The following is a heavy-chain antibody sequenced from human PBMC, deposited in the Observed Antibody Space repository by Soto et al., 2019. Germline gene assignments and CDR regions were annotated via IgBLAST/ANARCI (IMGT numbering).Heavy chain of an antibody. Sequence: SVKVSCKAAGGSFYSNAISWVRQAPGQGLEWMGGIVTSFGATKNAQKFHGRLTIIAAESTSTAYMELYSLRSEDTAVYYCARGNPFNYAGFDVWGQGTTVTVSS. V-gene: IGHV1-69*13. CDR3: ARGNPFNYAGFDV. CDR2: IVTSFGAT. J-gene: IGHJ6*02. CDR1: GGSFYSNA. D-gene: IGHD3-16*01.